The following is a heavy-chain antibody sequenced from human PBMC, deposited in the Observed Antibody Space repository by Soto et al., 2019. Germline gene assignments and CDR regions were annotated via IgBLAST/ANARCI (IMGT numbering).Heavy chain of an antibody. CDR2: IRSKTDGGTA. CDR1: GFNFTNAW. CDR3: TTLPLDY. J-gene: IGHJ4*02. V-gene: IGHV3-15*01. Sequence: GGSLRLSCAASGFNFTNAWMTWVRQSPGKGLEWVGRIRSKTDGGTADFAAPVKGRFSISRDDSKNPRFHQMNSLNSEDTAVYYCTTLPLDYWGQGILVTVSS.